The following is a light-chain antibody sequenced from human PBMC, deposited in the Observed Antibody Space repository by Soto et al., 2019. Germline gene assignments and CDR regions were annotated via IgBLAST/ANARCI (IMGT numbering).Light chain of an antibody. CDR3: QSYDNTNQV. J-gene: IGLJ3*02. Sequence: NFMLTQPHSVSESPGKTVTISCAGSSGIIASNYVQWYQQRPGSAPTTVIYQDNQRPSGVPDRFSDSVDRSSKSASLTISGLKTEDETDYYCQSYDNTNQVFGGGTKLTVL. CDR1: SGIIASNY. CDR2: QDN. V-gene: IGLV6-57*02.